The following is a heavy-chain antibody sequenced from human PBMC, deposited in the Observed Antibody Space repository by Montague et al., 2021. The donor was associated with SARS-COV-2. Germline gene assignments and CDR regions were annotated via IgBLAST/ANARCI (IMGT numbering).Heavy chain of an antibody. Sequence: SETLSLTCAVYGGSFTTHYWSWIRQPPGKGLEWIGEINHGGTTNFNPARKSRVTMSVDTSKNQFSLTLTSVTAADTAIYFCARNSFRARFLDWSFYFTFWGQGSVVTVSS. CDR3: ARNSFRARFLDWSFYFTF. D-gene: IGHD3/OR15-3a*01. V-gene: IGHV4-34*01. CDR1: GGSFTTHY. J-gene: IGHJ4*02. CDR2: INHGGTT.